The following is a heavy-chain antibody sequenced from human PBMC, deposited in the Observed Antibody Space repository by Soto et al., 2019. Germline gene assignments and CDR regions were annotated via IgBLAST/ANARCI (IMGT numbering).Heavy chain of an antibody. CDR1: DDSITGGGYF. V-gene: IGHV4-31*02. CDR2: TYYRGNT. D-gene: IGHD3-10*01. Sequence: QVQLQESGPGLVKPSQTLTLTGTVSDDSITGGGYFWTWIRHLPGKGLEWLGSTYYRGNTFYNPSLTSRGTIAPDPSQRRVSLRGTSVTAADTAIYFCARGGSGTYHVWGQGTLVIVSS. CDR3: ARGGSGTYHV. J-gene: IGHJ4*02.